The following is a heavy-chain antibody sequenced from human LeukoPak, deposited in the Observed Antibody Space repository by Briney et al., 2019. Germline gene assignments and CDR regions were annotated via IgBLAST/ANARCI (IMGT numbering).Heavy chain of an antibody. Sequence: GGSLRLSCAASGFIFSNYGMSWVRQVPRKGLEWVSAIRGNAGTTYYADSVKGRFTIFRDNSKNTLYLQMNSLKTEDTAVYYCTRGFYYDSSGYPPPFGYWGQGTLVTVSS. D-gene: IGHD3-22*01. CDR2: IRGNAGTT. V-gene: IGHV3-23*01. J-gene: IGHJ4*02. CDR1: GFIFSNYG. CDR3: TRGFYYDSSGYPPPFGY.